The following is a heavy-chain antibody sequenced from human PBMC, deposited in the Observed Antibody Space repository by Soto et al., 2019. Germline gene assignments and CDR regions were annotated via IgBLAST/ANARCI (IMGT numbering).Heavy chain of an antibody. Sequence: PSETLSLTCTVSGGSISSSSYYWGWIRQPPGKGLEWIGSIYYSGSTYYNPSLKSRVTISVDTSKNQFSLKLSSVTAADTAVYYCARHPKITVTKRRYYYYYYGMDVWGQGTTVTVSS. D-gene: IGHD4-4*01. CDR3: ARHPKITVTKRRYYYYYYGMDV. CDR2: IYYSGST. J-gene: IGHJ6*02. V-gene: IGHV4-39*01. CDR1: GGSISSSSYY.